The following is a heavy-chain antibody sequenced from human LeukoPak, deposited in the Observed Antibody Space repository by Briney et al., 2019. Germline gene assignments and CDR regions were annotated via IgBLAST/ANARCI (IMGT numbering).Heavy chain of an antibody. CDR2: ISYDGSNK. D-gene: IGHD6-6*01. V-gene: IGHV3-30*04. Sequence: GGSLRLSCAASGFTFSSYAMHWVRQAPGKGLGWVAVISYDGSNKYYADSVKGRFTISRDNSKNTLYLQMNSLGAEDTAVYYCARVGVIAARRFYYYMDVWGKGTTVTVSS. CDR1: GFTFSSYA. CDR3: ARVGVIAARRFYYYMDV. J-gene: IGHJ6*03.